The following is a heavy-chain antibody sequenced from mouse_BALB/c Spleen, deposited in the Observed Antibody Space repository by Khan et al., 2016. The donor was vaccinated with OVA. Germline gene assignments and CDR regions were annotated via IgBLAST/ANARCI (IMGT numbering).Heavy chain of an antibody. CDR2: ISSDGDYT. V-gene: IGHV5-6*01. Sequence: EVELVESGGDLVKSGGSLKLSCAASGFTFSPYSMSWVRQTPDKRLEWVATISSDGDYTYYPDSVKGRFNISRDNAKNTLYLQMSSLKSEDTAIYYCATPLTGSFAYWGQGTLVTGSA. CDR3: ATPLTGSFAY. CDR1: GFTFSPYS. J-gene: IGHJ3*01. D-gene: IGHD4-1*01.